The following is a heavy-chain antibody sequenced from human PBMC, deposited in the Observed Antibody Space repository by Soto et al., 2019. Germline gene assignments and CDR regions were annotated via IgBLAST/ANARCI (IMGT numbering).Heavy chain of an antibody. Sequence: SETLSLTCAVYGGSFSGYYWSWIRQPPGKGLEWIGEINHSGSTNYNPSLKSRVTISVDTSKNQFSLKLSSVTAADTAVYYCARGFLTLDFPMVRGVIITANYGMDVWGQGTTVTVSS. CDR1: GGSFSGYY. D-gene: IGHD3-10*01. CDR3: ARGFLTLDFPMVRGVIITANYGMDV. J-gene: IGHJ6*02. CDR2: INHSGST. V-gene: IGHV4-34*01.